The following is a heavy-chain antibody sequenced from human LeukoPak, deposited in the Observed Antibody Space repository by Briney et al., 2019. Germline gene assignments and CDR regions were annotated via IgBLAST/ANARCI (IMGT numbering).Heavy chain of an antibody. D-gene: IGHD5-18*01. CDR2: IYYSGST. CDR3: ARSSYGDPQKFDP. CDR1: GGSISSSSYY. J-gene: IGHJ5*02. V-gene: IGHV4-39*07. Sequence: PSETLSLTRTVSGGSISSSSYYWGWIRQPPGKGLEWIGSIYYSGSTYYNPSLKSRVTISVDTSKNQFSLKLSSVTAADTAVYYCARSSYGDPQKFDPWGQGTLVTVSS.